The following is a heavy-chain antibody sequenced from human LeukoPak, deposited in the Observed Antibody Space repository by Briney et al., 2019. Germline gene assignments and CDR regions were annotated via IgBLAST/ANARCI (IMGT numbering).Heavy chain of an antibody. Sequence: GGSLRLSCAASGFTFSSYAMTWVRQAPGKGLEWVSAISGSGGSTYYADSVKGRFTISRDNSKNTLYLQMNSLRAEDTAVYYCYIPYYDTSTYKGYWGQGTLVTVSS. CDR3: YIPYYDTSTYKGY. V-gene: IGHV3-23*01. J-gene: IGHJ4*02. CDR2: ISGSGGST. CDR1: GFTFSSYA. D-gene: IGHD3-22*01.